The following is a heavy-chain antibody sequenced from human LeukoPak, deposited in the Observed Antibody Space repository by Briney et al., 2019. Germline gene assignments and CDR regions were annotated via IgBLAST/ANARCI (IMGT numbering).Heavy chain of an antibody. CDR3: ARGLYQLERHFDY. Sequence: SETLPLTCTVSGGSISSGGYYWSWIRQHPGKGLEWIGYIYYSGSTYYNPSLKSRVTISVDTSKNQFSLKLSSVTAADTAVYYCARGLYQLERHFDYWGQGTLVTVSS. V-gene: IGHV4-31*03. CDR1: GGSISSGGYY. D-gene: IGHD1-1*01. J-gene: IGHJ4*02. CDR2: IYYSGST.